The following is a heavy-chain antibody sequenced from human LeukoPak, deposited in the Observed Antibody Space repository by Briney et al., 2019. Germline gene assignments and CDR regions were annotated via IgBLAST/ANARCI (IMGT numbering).Heavy chain of an antibody. J-gene: IGHJ4*02. CDR2: IYQSGKT. Sequence: SETLSLTCTVSGYSISSGYYWGWIRQPPGKGLEWIGSIYQSGKTYYNPSLKSRVTISVETSNNQFSLKLSSVTAADTAVYYCARAPRSDYFDYWGQGTLVTVSS. CDR1: GYSISSGYY. CDR3: ARAPRSDYFDY. V-gene: IGHV4-38-2*02.